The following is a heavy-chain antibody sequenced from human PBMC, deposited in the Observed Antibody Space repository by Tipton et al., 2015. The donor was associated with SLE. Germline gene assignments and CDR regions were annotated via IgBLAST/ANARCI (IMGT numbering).Heavy chain of an antibody. CDR2: FYTSRST. CDR3: ARPVTNS. D-gene: IGHD4-17*01. Sequence: TLSLTCAVSGVSISSGSYYWTWIRQPAGKGLEWIGRFYTSRSTDYNPSLKSRVSISVDTSKNQFSLKITSVTAADTAVYYCARPVTNSWGQGTLVTVSS. V-gene: IGHV4-61*02. CDR1: GVSISSGSYY. J-gene: IGHJ5*02.